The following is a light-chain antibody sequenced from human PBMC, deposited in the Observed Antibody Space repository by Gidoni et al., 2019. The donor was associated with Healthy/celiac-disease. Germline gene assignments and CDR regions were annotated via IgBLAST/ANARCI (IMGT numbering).Light chain of an antibody. J-gene: IGKJ3*01. V-gene: IGKV1-39*01. Sequence: DIQMTQSPSSLSASVGARVTITCRASQRISSYFNWYQQKPGKTLKLLIYAASSLQSGVPSRFSGSGSGTDFTLTSSSLQPEDFATYYCQPSYSTPFPFGPGTKVDIK. CDR3: QPSYSTPFP. CDR2: AAS. CDR1: QRISSY.